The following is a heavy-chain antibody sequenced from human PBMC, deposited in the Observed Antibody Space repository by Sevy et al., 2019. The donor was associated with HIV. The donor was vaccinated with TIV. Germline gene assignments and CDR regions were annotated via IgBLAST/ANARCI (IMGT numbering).Heavy chain of an antibody. V-gene: IGHV4-30-2*01. CDR3: AREGSPGGYFDY. J-gene: IGHJ4*02. CDR1: GGSISSGTYS. Sequence: NLSLTCAVSGGSISSGTYSWSWIRQPPGKGVEWIGYIYHSGSTYYNPSLKSRVSISVDRSENQFSLNLRSVTTAETAVYHCAREGSPGGYFDYWGQGTLVVVSS. D-gene: IGHD3-16*01. CDR2: IYHSGST.